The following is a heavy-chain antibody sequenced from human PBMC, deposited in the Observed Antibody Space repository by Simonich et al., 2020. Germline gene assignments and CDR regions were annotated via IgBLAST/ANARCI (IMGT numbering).Heavy chain of an antibody. CDR3: ASGWDWGFSHMSDY. V-gene: IGHV1-2*06. Sequence: QVQLVQSGAEVKKPGASVKVSCKASGYTFTGYYRHWVRQSPGQGLEWMGRNNPNSGGTNYAQKFQGRVTMTRDTSISTAYMELSRLRSDDTAVYYCASGWDWGFSHMSDYWGQGTLVTVSS. CDR2: NNPNSGGT. D-gene: IGHD7-27*01. J-gene: IGHJ4*02. CDR1: GYTFTGYY.